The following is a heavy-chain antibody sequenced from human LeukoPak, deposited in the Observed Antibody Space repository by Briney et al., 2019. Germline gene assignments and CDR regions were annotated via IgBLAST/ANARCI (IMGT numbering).Heavy chain of an antibody. D-gene: IGHD6-13*01. J-gene: IGHJ4*02. Sequence: SVKVSCKASGGTFTSYAISWVRQAPGQGLEWMGRILPILGIANYAQKFQGRVTITADKSTSTAYMQLSSLRSEDTAVYYCARTARNSSNWPTDYWGQGTLVTVSP. V-gene: IGHV1-69*04. CDR3: ARTARNSSNWPTDY. CDR2: ILPILGIA. CDR1: GGTFTSYA.